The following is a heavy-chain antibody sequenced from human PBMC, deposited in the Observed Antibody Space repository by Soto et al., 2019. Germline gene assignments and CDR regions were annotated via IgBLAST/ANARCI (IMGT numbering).Heavy chain of an antibody. CDR3: VREDMSGTYYFDA. D-gene: IGHD1-26*01. CDR1: RGSVSSQTHF. J-gene: IGHJ4*02. V-gene: IGHV4-61*01. Sequence: QVHLQESGPGLLKPSETLSLTCTVTRGSVSSQTHFWTWIRQPPGKGLEWIGYKYYSGISNYNPSLQSRGTISVDTSKNQFSLRLTSVTAADTAVYFCVREDMSGTYYFDAWGQGALVTVSS. CDR2: KYYSGIS.